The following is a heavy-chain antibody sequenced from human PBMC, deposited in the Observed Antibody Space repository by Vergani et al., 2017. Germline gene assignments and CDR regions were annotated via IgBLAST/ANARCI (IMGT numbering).Heavy chain of an antibody. D-gene: IGHD3-10*01. V-gene: IGHV1-69*01. CDR2: IIPIFGTA. Sequence: QVQLVQSGAEVKKPGSSVKVSCKASGGTFSSYAISWVRQAPGQGLEWMGGIIPIFGTANYAQKFQGRVTITADESTGTAYMKLSSRRSEDTAVYYGARLGPRRSGSYKGGWGQGTLVTVSS. CDR1: GGTFSSYA. J-gene: IGHJ4*02. CDR3: ARLGPRRSGSYKGG.